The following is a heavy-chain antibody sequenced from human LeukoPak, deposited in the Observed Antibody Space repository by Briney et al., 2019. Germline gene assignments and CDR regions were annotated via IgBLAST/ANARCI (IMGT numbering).Heavy chain of an antibody. CDR1: GFTFSSYW. CDR2: INSDGSST. CDR3: AKVGIRFLEQYYHVY. V-gene: IGHV3-74*01. Sequence: AGGSLRLSCAASGFTFSSYWTHWVRQAPGQGLVWFSRINSDGSSTSYADSVKGRFTISRDNANNSLYLQMNSLRAEDTAVYFCAKVGIRFLEQYYHVYWGQGTLVTVSS. J-gene: IGHJ4*02. D-gene: IGHD3-3*01.